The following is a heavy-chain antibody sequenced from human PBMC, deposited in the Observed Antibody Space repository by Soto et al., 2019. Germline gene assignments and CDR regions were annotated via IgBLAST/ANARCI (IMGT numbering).Heavy chain of an antibody. D-gene: IGHD3-22*01. CDR1: EFTFSKYW. V-gene: IGHV3-74*01. CDR2: INMDGTKT. Sequence: GSLRLSCVASEFTFSKYWMHWVRQAPGKGLVWVSRINMDGTKTAYADSVKGRFTVSRDSANNTLYLQMNSLGVEDTAVYYCARDYYYDSRSSSVNWFDPWGQGTLVTVSS. J-gene: IGHJ5*02. CDR3: ARDYYYDSRSSSVNWFDP.